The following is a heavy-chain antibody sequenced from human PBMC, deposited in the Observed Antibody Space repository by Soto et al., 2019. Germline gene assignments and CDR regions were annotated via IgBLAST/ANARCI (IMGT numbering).Heavy chain of an antibody. CDR3: ARSIQCGLSSTSCYAFDI. J-gene: IGHJ3*02. CDR2: IYYSGST. Sequence: SETLSLTCTVSGGSVSSGSYYWSWIRQPPGKGLEWIGYIYYSGSTNYNPSLKSRVTISVDTSKNQFSLKLSSVTAADTAVYYCARSIQCGLSSTSCYAFDIWGQGTMVTVSS. CDR1: GGSVSSGSYY. D-gene: IGHD2-2*01. V-gene: IGHV4-61*01.